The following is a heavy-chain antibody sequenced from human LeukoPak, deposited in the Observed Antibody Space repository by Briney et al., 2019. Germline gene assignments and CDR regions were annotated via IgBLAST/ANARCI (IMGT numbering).Heavy chain of an antibody. Sequence: RPSETLSLTCAVYGGSFSGYYWSWIRQPPGKGLEWIGDIKHSGSTNYTPSLKSRVTISVDTSKNQFSLKLSSVTAADTAVYYCARVGAVAGLDYWGQGTLATVSS. D-gene: IGHD6-19*01. CDR3: ARVGAVAGLDY. V-gene: IGHV4-34*01. CDR1: GGSFSGYY. J-gene: IGHJ4*02. CDR2: IKHSGST.